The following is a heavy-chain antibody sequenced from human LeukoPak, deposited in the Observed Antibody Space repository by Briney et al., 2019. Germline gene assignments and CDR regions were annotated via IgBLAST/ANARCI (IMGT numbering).Heavy chain of an antibody. Sequence: SVKVSCKASGGTFSSYAISWVRQAPGQGLEWMGRIIPIFGTANYAQKFQGRVTITTDESTSTAYMELSSLRSEDTAVYYCARDRSGGWNLFDYWGQGTLVTVSS. CDR1: GGTFSSYA. J-gene: IGHJ4*02. CDR3: ARDRSGGWNLFDY. D-gene: IGHD6-19*01. V-gene: IGHV1-69*05. CDR2: IIPIFGTA.